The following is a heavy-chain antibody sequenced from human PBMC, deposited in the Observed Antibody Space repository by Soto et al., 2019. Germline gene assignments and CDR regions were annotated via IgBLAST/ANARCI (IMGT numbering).Heavy chain of an antibody. Sequence: LSLTCAVSGASIRSYHWSWIRQPAGKGLEWIGRMQHTGNTNYNPSLKSRVTMSVDTSKNQISLKMTSVTAADTAVYFCAKDVSSRRWFDPWGQGILVTVSS. D-gene: IGHD3-16*01. CDR3: AKDVSSRRWFDP. CDR1: GASIRSYH. CDR2: MQHTGNT. J-gene: IGHJ5*02. V-gene: IGHV4-4*07.